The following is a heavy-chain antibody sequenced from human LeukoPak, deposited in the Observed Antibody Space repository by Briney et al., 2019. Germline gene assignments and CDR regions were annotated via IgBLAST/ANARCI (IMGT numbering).Heavy chain of an antibody. CDR3: ARHGFCSGGSCYQYYFDY. J-gene: IGHJ4*02. CDR1: GYTFTSYG. Sequence: GASVKVSCKASGYTFTSYGISWVRQAPGQGLEWMGWISAYNGNTNYARKLQGRVTMTTDTSTSTAYMELRSLRSDDTAVYYCARHGFCSGGSCYQYYFDYWGQGTLVTVSS. D-gene: IGHD2-15*01. V-gene: IGHV1-18*01. CDR2: ISAYNGNT.